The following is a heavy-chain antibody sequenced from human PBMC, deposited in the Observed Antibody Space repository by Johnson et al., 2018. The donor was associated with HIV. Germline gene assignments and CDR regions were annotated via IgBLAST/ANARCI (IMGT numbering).Heavy chain of an antibody. CDR2: IYSGGTT. V-gene: IGHV3-66*02. Sequence: VQLVESVGGLVQPGGSLRLSCAASGFTVSSNYMSWVRQAPGKGLEWVSVIYSGGTTYYAYSVKGRFTISRDNSKNTLYLQMNSLRAEDTAVYYCAREGPMVRSGAFDIWGQGTKVTVSS. D-gene: IGHD3-10*01. CDR3: AREGPMVRSGAFDI. J-gene: IGHJ3*02. CDR1: GFTVSSNY.